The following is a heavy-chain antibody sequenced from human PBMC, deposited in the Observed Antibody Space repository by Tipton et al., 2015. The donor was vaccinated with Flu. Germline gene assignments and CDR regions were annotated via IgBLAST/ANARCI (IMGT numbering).Heavy chain of an antibody. CDR2: IYYSGST. CDR3: ATTYCSSTSCYTDLFDY. J-gene: IGHJ4*02. D-gene: IGHD2-2*02. Sequence: TLSLTCTVSGGSISSSSYYWGWIRQPPGKGLEWIGSIYYSGSTYYNPSLKSRVTISVDTSKNQFSLKLSSVTAADTAVYYCATTYCSSTSCYTDLFDYWGQGPLVTVSS. CDR1: GGSISSSSYY. V-gene: IGHV4-39*01.